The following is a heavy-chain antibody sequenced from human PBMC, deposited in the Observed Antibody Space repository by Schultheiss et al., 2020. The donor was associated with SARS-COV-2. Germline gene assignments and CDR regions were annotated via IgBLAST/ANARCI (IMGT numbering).Heavy chain of an antibody. D-gene: IGHD2-15*01. CDR1: GYSISSGYY. V-gene: IGHV4-38-2*01. J-gene: IGHJ4*02. CDR3: ARMKAATADY. Sequence: SETLSLTCAVSGYSISSGYYWGWIRQPPGKGLEWIGSIYHSGSTYYNPSLKSRVTISVDTSKNQFSLKLSSVTAADTAVYYCARMKAATADYWGQGTLVTVSS. CDR2: IYHSGST.